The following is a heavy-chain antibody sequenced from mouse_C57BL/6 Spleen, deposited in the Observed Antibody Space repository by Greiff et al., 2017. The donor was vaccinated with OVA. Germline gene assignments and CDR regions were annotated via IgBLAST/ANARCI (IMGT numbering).Heavy chain of an antibody. J-gene: IGHJ1*03. Sequence: VQLQQSGAELAKPGASVKLSCKASGYTFTSYWMHWVKQRPGQGLEWIGYINPSSGYTKYNQKFKDKATLTADNSSSTAYMQLSSLTYEDSAVYYCARSPITTVVATRYFDVWGTGTTVTVSS. D-gene: IGHD1-1*01. CDR2: INPSSGYT. CDR1: GYTFTSYW. V-gene: IGHV1-7*01. CDR3: ARSPITTVVATRYFDV.